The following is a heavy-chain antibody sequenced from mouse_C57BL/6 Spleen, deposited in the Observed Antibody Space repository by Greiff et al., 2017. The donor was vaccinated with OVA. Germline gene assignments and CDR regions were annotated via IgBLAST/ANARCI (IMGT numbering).Heavy chain of an antibody. Sequence: VQLQQSGAELVRPGASVKLSCTASGFNIKDDYMHWVKQRPEQGLEWIGWIDPENGDTEYASKFQGKATISADTSYNTAYQQLSSLTSEDTAVYYCTTGGSSLVDYWGQGTTLTVSS. J-gene: IGHJ2*01. V-gene: IGHV14-4*01. CDR1: GFNIKDDY. CDR3: TTGGSSLVDY. D-gene: IGHD1-1*01. CDR2: IDPENGDT.